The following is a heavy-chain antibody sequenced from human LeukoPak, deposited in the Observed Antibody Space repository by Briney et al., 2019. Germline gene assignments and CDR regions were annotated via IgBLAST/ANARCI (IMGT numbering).Heavy chain of an antibody. V-gene: IGHV1-18*01. CDR3: ASRANPTAWFDP. CDR1: GYTFTSYG. J-gene: IGHJ5*02. CDR2: ISAYNDNT. D-gene: IGHD1-26*01. Sequence: ASVKVSCKASGYTFTSYGISWVRQAPGQGLEWMGWISAYNDNTNYAQKLQGRVTMTTDTSTSTAYMELRSLRSDDTAVYYCASRANPTAWFDPWGQGTLVTVSS.